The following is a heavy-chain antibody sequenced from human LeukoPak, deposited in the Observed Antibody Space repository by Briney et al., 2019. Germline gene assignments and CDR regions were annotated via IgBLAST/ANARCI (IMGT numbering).Heavy chain of an antibody. V-gene: IGHV4-38-2*02. CDR3: ARVVAAAVLNWFDP. CDR2: IYHSGST. Sequence: SETLSLTYTVSGYSISSGYYWAWIQQPPGKGLEWIGSIYHSGSTYYNPSLKSRVTISVDKSKNQFSLKLSSVTAADTAVYYCARVVAAAVLNWFDPWGQGTLVTVSS. D-gene: IGHD6-13*01. CDR1: GYSISSGYY. J-gene: IGHJ5*02.